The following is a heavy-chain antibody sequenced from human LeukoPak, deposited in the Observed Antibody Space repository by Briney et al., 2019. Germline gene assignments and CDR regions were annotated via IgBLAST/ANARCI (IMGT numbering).Heavy chain of an antibody. V-gene: IGHV4-34*01. Sequence: PSETLSLTCAVYGGSFSGYYWSWIRQPPGKGLEWLGEINHSGSTNYNPSLKSRVTISVDTSKNQFSLKLSSVTAADTAVYYCARGSSSRGPYYDFWSGPSYYFDYWGQGTLVTVSS. D-gene: IGHD3-3*01. CDR2: INHSGST. CDR3: ARGSSSRGPYYDFWSGPSYYFDY. CDR1: GGSFSGYY. J-gene: IGHJ4*02.